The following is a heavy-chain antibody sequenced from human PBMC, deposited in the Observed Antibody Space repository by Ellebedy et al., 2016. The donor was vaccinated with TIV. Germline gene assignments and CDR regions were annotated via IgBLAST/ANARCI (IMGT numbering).Heavy chain of an antibody. D-gene: IGHD1-1*01. J-gene: IGHJ4*02. CDR1: GGSINNFS. CDR3: ARWNEGCDY. V-gene: IGHV4-59*01. CDR2: IYYSGST. Sequence: SETLSLXXTVPGGSINNFSWSWIRQPPGKGLECIGFIYYSGSTNYNPSLKSRVTISVDMSKNQLSLKLRSVTAADTAVYYCARWNEGCDYWGQGTLVTVSS.